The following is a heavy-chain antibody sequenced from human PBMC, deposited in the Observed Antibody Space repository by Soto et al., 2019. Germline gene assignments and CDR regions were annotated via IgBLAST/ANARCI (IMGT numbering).Heavy chain of an antibody. CDR3: ARDPGELHYYGMDV. V-gene: IGHV3-30-3*01. Sequence: GGSLILSCAGSGCTFSSYDMDWVRQAPGKGLEWVAVISYDGSNKYYADSVKGRFTISRDNSKNTLYLQMNSLRAEDTAVYYCARDPGELHYYGMDVWGQGTTVTVSS. J-gene: IGHJ6*02. CDR2: ISYDGSNK. D-gene: IGHD1-26*01. CDR1: GCTFSSYD.